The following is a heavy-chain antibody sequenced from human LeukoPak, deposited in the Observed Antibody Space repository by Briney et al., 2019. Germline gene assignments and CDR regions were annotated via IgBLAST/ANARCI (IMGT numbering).Heavy chain of an antibody. V-gene: IGHV4-34*01. J-gene: IGHJ4*02. CDR2: INHSGST. CDR3: ARVRSSGYYLNYFDY. D-gene: IGHD3-22*01. Sequence: PSETLSLTCAVYGGSFSGYYWRWIRQPPGKGLEWIGEINHSGSTNYNPSLKSRVTISVDTSKNQFSLKLSSVTAADTAVYYCARVRSSGYYLNYFDYWGQGTLVTVSS. CDR1: GGSFSGYY.